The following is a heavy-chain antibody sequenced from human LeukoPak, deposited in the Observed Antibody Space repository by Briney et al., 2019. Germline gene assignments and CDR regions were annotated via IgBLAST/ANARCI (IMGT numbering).Heavy chain of an antibody. Sequence: SETLSLTCTVSGGSISSYYWSWIRQPPGKGLEWIGYIYYSGSTNYNPSLKSRVTISVDKSKNQFSLKLSSVTAADTAVYYCARVLRYCSGGNCYSGGLGYMDVWGKGTTVTISS. CDR1: GGSISSYY. CDR2: IYYSGST. CDR3: ARVLRYCSGGNCYSGGLGYMDV. J-gene: IGHJ6*03. D-gene: IGHD2-15*01. V-gene: IGHV4-59*12.